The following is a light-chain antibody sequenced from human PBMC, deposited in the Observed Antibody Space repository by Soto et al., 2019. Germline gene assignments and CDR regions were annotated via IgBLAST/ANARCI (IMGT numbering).Light chain of an antibody. CDR2: EVN. CDR1: NTDYKY. J-gene: IGLJ3*02. V-gene: IGLV2-14*01. Sequence: QSALTQPASVSGSPGQSITISCSGTNTDYKYVSWYQQHPGKAPKLIIYEVNRRPSGVSDRFSGSRSGSTASLAISGLQPEDEADYYCCSYGIARVFGGGTKLTVL. CDR3: CSYGIARV.